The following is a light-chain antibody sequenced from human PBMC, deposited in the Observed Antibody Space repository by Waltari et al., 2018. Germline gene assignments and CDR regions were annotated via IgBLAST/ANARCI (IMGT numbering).Light chain of an antibody. CDR2: DVT. CDR1: TSHVGGYNY. J-gene: IGLJ3*02. CDR3: CSYAGSYTWV. Sequence: QSALTQPRSVSGSPGQSVTIPCTGTTSHVGGYNYVSWYQEHPGKAPKLMIYDVTKRPSGVSDRFSGSKSGNTASLTISGLQAEDEADYYCCSYAGSYTWVFGGGTKLTVL. V-gene: IGLV2-11*01.